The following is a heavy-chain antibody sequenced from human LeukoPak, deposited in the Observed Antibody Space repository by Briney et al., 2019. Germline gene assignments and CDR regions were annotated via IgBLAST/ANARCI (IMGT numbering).Heavy chain of an antibody. CDR3: ARDEGYYYDSSGSHY. CDR1: GFTVSSNY. V-gene: IGHV3-66*01. D-gene: IGHD3-22*01. CDR2: IYSGGST. J-gene: IGHJ4*02. Sequence: GGSLRLSCAASGFTVSSNYMSWVRQALGKGLEWVSVIYSGGSTYYADSVKGRFTIPRDNSKNTLYLQMNSLRAEDTAVYYCARDEGYYYDSSGSHYWGQGTLVTVSS.